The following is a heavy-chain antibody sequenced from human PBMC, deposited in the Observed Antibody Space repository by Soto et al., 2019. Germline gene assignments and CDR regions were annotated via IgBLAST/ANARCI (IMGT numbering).Heavy chain of an antibody. CDR3: AKDRAGSGGWFP. CDR2: ISGSGVYT. J-gene: IGHJ1*01. CDR1: GFTFSSYA. V-gene: IGHV3-23*01. Sequence: EVQLLESGGDLVQPGGSLRLSCAASGFTFSSYAMSWVRQAPGKGLEWVSAISGSGVYTYYADSVKGRFTISRDNSKNTLYLQMNSLRVEDTAVYYCAKDRAGSGGWFPWGQGTLVTVSS. D-gene: IGHD6-19*01.